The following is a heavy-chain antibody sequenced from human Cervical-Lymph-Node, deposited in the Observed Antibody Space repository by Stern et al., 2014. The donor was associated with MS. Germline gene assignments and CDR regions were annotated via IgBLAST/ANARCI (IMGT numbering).Heavy chain of an antibody. CDR3: ARDRPGYTFGTPTY. J-gene: IGHJ4*02. CDR2: ISGSGGNT. CDR1: GFTFSSYA. V-gene: IGHV3-23*01. D-gene: IGHD5-18*01. Sequence: EVQLLESGGGLKHPGGSLRLSCAASGFTFSSYAMNWVRQAPGKGLEWVSTISGSGGNTYYAGSVKGRFTVSRDNSKSTLYLQMNSLRAEDTALYYCARDRPGYTFGTPTYWGQGTLVTVSS.